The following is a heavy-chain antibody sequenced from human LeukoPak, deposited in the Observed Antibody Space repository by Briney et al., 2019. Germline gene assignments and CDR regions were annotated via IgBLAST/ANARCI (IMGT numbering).Heavy chain of an antibody. V-gene: IGHV3-30*02. CDR2: IRYDGSNK. CDR1: GFNFSTYG. D-gene: IGHD3-3*01. J-gene: IGHJ4*02. CDR3: AKGREAYDFWSGYYKDY. Sequence: GGSLRLSCAASGFNFSTYGIHWVRQAPGKGLEWVAFIRYDGSNKYYADSVKGRFTISRDNSKNTLYLQMNSLRAEDTAVYYCAKGREAYDFWSGYYKDYWGQGTLVTVSS.